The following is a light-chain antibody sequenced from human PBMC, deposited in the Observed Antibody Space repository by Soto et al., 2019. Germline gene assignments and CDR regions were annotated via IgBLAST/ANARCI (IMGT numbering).Light chain of an antibody. CDR2: TAS. Sequence: DIQMTQSPSSLSASVGDRVTITCRASQSISSYLNWYQHKPGKTPNLLIYTASSLQSGVPSRFSGSGSGTDFTLTISSLQPEDFATYYCQQSYRSPYTFGQGTKLE. CDR3: QQSYRSPYT. V-gene: IGKV1-39*01. CDR1: QSISSY. J-gene: IGKJ2*01.